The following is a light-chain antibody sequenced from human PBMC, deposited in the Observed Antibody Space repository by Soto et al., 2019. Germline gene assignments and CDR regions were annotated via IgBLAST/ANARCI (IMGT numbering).Light chain of an antibody. Sequence: EIVLTQSPGTLSLSPGERATLSCRASQSVSSTYLAWYQQRPGQAPRLLIYGASTRATGMPDRFSGSGSGTDFTLTISRLEPEDFAVYYCQQYRTSPMYTFGQGTKLEIK. CDR1: QSVSSTY. V-gene: IGKV3-20*01. CDR3: QQYRTSPMYT. J-gene: IGKJ2*01. CDR2: GAS.